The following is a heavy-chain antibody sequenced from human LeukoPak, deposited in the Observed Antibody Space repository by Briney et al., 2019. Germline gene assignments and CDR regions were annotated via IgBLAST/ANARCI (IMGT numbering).Heavy chain of an antibody. Sequence: SETLSLTCTVSGGSISSYYWSWTRQPPGKGLEWIGYIYYSGSTNYNPSLKSRVTISVDTSKNQFSLKLSSVTAADTAVYYCASSLGPLPAAIGFDPWGQGTLVTVSS. J-gene: IGHJ5*02. D-gene: IGHD2-2*02. CDR2: IYYSGST. CDR1: GGSISSYY. CDR3: ASSLGPLPAAIGFDP. V-gene: IGHV4-59*01.